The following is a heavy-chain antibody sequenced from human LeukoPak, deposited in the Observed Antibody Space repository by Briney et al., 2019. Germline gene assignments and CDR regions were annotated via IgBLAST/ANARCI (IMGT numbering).Heavy chain of an antibody. J-gene: IGHJ4*02. CDR2: ISGSGGST. V-gene: IGHV3-23*01. CDR3: AKLSLGYCSGGSCHDYFDY. D-gene: IGHD2-15*01. CDR1: GFTFSSYA. Sequence: GSLRLSCAASGFTFSSYAMSWVRQAPGKGLEWVSAISGSGGSTYYADSVKGRFTISRDNSKNTLYLQMNSLRAEDTAVYYCAKLSLGYCSGGSCHDYFDYWGQGTLVTVSS.